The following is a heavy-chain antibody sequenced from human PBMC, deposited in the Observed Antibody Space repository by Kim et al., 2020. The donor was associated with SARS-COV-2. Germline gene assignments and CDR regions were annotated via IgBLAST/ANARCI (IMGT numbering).Heavy chain of an antibody. CDR1: GFTFSSYA. Sequence: GGSLRLSCAASGFTFSSYAMSWVRQAPGKGLEWVSAISGSGGGTYYADSVKGRFTISRDNSKNTLYLQMNGLRAEDTAVYYCAKDRGYYDSSGFSTGFDYWGQGTLVTVSS. J-gene: IGHJ4*02. D-gene: IGHD3-22*01. CDR3: AKDRGYYDSSGFSTGFDY. CDR2: ISGSGGGT. V-gene: IGHV3-23*01.